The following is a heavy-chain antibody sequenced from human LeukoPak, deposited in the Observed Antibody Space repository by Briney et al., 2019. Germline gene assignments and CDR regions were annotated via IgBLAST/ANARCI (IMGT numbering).Heavy chain of an antibody. CDR3: ARDCSSTSCYQAFDY. CDR1: GFTFSSYW. D-gene: IGHD2-2*01. Sequence: PGGSLRLSCAASGFTFSSYWMSWVRQAPGKGLEWVANIKLDGSEKYYVDSVKGRFTISRDNAKNSLYLQMNSLRAEDTAVYYCARDCSSTSCYQAFDYWGQGTLVTVSS. CDR2: IKLDGSEK. J-gene: IGHJ4*02. V-gene: IGHV3-7*01.